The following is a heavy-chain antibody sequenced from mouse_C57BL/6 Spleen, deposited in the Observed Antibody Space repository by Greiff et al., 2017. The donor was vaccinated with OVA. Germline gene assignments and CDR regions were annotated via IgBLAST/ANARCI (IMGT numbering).Heavy chain of an antibody. Sequence: EVMLVESGPVLVKPGASVKMSCKASGYTFTGYYINWVKQSPGKSLEWIGVINPDNGGTSYNQKFKGKATLTVDTSSSTAYMQLNSLTSEDSAVYYCARRSYYSSPQWYFDYWGKGTTVTVSS. CDR3: ARRSYYSSPQWYFDY. V-gene: IGHV1-19*01. CDR1: GYTFTGYY. J-gene: IGHJ1*03. D-gene: IGHD2-5*01. CDR2: INPDNGGT.